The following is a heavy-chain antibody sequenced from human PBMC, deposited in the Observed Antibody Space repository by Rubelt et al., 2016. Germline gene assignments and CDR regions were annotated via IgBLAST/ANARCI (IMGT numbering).Heavy chain of an antibody. D-gene: IGHD1-26*01. CDR1: GFTFSDYA. V-gene: IGHV3-23*01. Sequence: EVQLLESGGGLVQPGGSLRLSCAASGFTFSDYAMSWVRQAPGKGLEWVSGISGSGGSTYHAGSVKGRFTISRDNSKNTLYLQMNSLRAEDTAVYYCARAVRGVYSGSYYFDSWGPGTLVTVSS. J-gene: IGHJ4*02. CDR3: ARAVRGVYSGSYYFDS. CDR2: ISGSGGST.